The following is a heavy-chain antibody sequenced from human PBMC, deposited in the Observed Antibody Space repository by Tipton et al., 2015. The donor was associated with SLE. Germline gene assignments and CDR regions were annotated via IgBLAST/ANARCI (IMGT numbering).Heavy chain of an antibody. CDR2: IYYSGST. D-gene: IGHD4-17*01. CDR1: GGSFSGYY. Sequence: TLSLTCAVYGGSFSGYYWGWIRQPPGKGLEWIGSIYYSGSTYYNPSLKSRVTISIDTSKNQFSLKLSSVTAADTAVYYCARDPFGAYYGDYEGFWGQGTLVTVSS. CDR3: ARDPFGAYYGDYEGF. V-gene: IGHV4-34*01. J-gene: IGHJ4*02.